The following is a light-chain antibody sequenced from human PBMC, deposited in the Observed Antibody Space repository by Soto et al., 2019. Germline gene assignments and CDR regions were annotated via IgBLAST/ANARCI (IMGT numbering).Light chain of an antibody. CDR2: DAS. Sequence: DIQMTPSPSTLSASVGDRVTITCRASQSISSWLAWYQQKPGKAPKLLIYDASSLESGVPSRFSGSGSGTEFTHTISSLQPDDFATYYYQQYNSYPITFGQGTRLEIK. V-gene: IGKV1-5*01. J-gene: IGKJ5*01. CDR3: QQYNSYPIT. CDR1: QSISSW.